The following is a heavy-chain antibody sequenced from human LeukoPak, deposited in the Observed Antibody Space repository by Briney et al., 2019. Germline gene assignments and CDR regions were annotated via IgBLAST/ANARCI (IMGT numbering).Heavy chain of an antibody. CDR2: ISGSGGST. J-gene: IGHJ3*02. D-gene: IGHD2-21*02. CDR3: AKDRAGIVVVTAIAFDI. Sequence: GGSLRLSCAASGFTFSDYAMNWVRRAPGKGLEWVSEISGSGGSTYYADSVKGRFTISRDNSKNTLYLQMNSLRAEDTAVYYCAKDRAGIVVVTAIAFDIWGQGTMVTVSS. V-gene: IGHV3-23*01. CDR1: GFTFSDYA.